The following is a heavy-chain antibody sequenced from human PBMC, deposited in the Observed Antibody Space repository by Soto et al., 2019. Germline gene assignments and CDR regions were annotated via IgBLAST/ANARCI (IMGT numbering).Heavy chain of an antibody. V-gene: IGHV4-34*01. CDR2: MSHSGGT. Sequence: QVQLQQWGAGLLKPSETLSLTCAVFGGSVNSGNYYWSWIRQPPGKGLEWIGEMSHSGGTHFNPSLTSRVTISVDTSKNQFSLKMRSVTAADTALYYCARVERGTATTVVDAFDIWGPGTMVTVSS. CDR3: ARVERGTATTVVDAFDI. CDR1: GGSVNSGNYY. J-gene: IGHJ3*02. D-gene: IGHD1-1*01.